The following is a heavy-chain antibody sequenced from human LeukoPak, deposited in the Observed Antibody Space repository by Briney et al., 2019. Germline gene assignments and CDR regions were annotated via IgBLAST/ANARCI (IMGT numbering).Heavy chain of an antibody. Sequence: SETLSLTCTVSGGSISSGGYSWSWIRQPPGKGLEWIGYIYHSGSTYYNPSLKSRVTISVDRSKNQFSLKLSSVTAADTAVYYCARDVSGGANDYWGQGTLVTVSS. J-gene: IGHJ4*02. D-gene: IGHD1-26*01. CDR3: ARDVSGGANDY. V-gene: IGHV4-30-2*01. CDR2: IYHSGST. CDR1: GGSISSGGYS.